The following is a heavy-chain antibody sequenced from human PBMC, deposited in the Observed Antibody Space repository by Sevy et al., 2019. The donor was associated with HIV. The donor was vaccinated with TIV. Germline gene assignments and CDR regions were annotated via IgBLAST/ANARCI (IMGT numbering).Heavy chain of an antibody. J-gene: IGHJ6*02. Sequence: ASVKVSCKASGGTFSSYAISWVRQAPGQGLEWMGVVIPRSGTTDSVQKFQDRVTLNADESTNTAYMELSRLRSEDTAVYYCAKHSQTALVFAYYYGMDVWGQGTTVTVSS. V-gene: IGHV1-69*13. D-gene: IGHD5-18*01. CDR3: AKHSQTALVFAYYYGMDV. CDR1: GGTFSSYA. CDR2: VIPRSGTT.